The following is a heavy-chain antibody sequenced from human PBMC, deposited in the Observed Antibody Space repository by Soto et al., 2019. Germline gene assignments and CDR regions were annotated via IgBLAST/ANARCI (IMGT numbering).Heavy chain of an antibody. CDR1: GGSFSGYY. J-gene: IGHJ4*02. D-gene: IGHD6-19*01. CDR2: INHSGST. V-gene: IGHV4-34*01. Sequence: PSETLSLTCAVYGGSFSGYYWSWIRQPPGKGLEWIGEINHSGSTNYNPSLKSRVTISVDTSKNQFSLKLSSVTAADTAVYYCARGVAVGLHQYYFDYWGQGTLVTVSS. CDR3: ARGVAVGLHQYYFDY.